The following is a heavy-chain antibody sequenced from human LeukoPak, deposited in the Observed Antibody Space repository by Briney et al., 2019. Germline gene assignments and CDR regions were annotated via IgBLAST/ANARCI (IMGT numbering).Heavy chain of an antibody. V-gene: IGHV3-74*01. CDR3: ARGAPMDV. D-gene: IGHD3-16*01. CDR2: IDSDGSYT. J-gene: IGHJ6*02. CDR1: GFTFSSYW. Sequence: GGSLRLSCAASGFTFSSYWMHWDRQTPGKGLVWVSRIDSDGSYTSYADSVKGRFTISRDNAKNTLYLQMYSLRAEDMAVYYCARGAPMDVWGQGTTVTVSS.